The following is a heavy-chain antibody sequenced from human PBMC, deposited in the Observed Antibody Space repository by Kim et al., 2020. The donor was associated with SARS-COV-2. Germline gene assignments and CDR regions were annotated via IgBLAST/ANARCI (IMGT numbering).Heavy chain of an antibody. CDR2: INHSGST. CDR3: ARVGGDSSSPPSNWFDP. J-gene: IGHJ5*02. V-gene: IGHV4-34*01. D-gene: IGHD6-13*01. Sequence: SETLSLTCAVYGGSFSGYYWSWIRQPPGKGLEWIGEINHSGSTNYNPSLKSRVTISVDTSKNQFSLKLSSVTAADTAVYYCARVGGDSSSPPSNWFDPWGQGTLVTVSS. CDR1: GGSFSGYY.